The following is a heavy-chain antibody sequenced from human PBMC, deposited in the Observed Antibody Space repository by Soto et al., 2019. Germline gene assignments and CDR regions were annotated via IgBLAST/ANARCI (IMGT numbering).Heavy chain of an antibody. CDR1: GFTFSTYA. Sequence: GGSLRLSCVVSGFTFSTYALSWVRQAPGKGLEWVSSVSGSGGNTHYADSVKGRFTISRDNSKSTLFLQLNSLRAEDTAVYYCARGGERWLQLPSDYYYYYAMDVWGQGTTVTVSS. V-gene: IGHV3-23*01. CDR3: ARGGERWLQLPSDYYYYYAMDV. D-gene: IGHD1-1*01. J-gene: IGHJ6*02. CDR2: VSGSGGNT.